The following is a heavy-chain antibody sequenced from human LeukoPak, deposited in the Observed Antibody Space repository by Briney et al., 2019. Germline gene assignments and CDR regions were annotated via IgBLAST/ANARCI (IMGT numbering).Heavy chain of an antibody. D-gene: IGHD3-10*01. CDR2: IYYSGST. Sequence: DPSETLSLTCTVSGGSISSYYWSWIRQPPGKGLEWIGYIYYSGSTNYNPSLKSRVTISVDTSRNQFSPKLNSVTAADTAVYYCAKSNGYGLVDIWGQGTMVTVSS. J-gene: IGHJ3*02. CDR1: GGSISSYY. CDR3: AKSNGYGLVDI. V-gene: IGHV4-59*08.